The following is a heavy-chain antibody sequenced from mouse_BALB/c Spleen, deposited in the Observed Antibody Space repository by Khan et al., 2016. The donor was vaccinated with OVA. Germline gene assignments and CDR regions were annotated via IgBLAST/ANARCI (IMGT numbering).Heavy chain of an antibody. Sequence: EVQLVESGGDLVKPGGSPKLSCAASGFTFSTYGMSWVHQTPDKRLEWVATISSGGSYTYYPDSVKGRFTISRDNAKNTLYLQMSSLKSEDTAMYYCARLAYYYGSEGFAYWGQGTLVTVSA. V-gene: IGHV5-6*01. D-gene: IGHD1-1*01. CDR1: GFTFSTYG. CDR2: ISSGGSYT. CDR3: ARLAYYYGSEGFAY. J-gene: IGHJ3*01.